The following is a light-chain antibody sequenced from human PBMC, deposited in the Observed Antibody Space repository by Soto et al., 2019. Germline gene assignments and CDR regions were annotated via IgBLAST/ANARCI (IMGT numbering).Light chain of an antibody. V-gene: IGLV2-14*01. CDR3: SSYTSISTYV. CDR1: SSDVGGYNF. Sequence: SVLTQPASVSGSPGQSITISCTGTSSDVGGYNFVSWYQQHPGKAPKLMIHDVRNRPSGVSNRFSGSKSVNTASLTISGLQAEDEADYYCSSYTSISTYVFGTGTKVTVL. J-gene: IGLJ1*01. CDR2: DVR.